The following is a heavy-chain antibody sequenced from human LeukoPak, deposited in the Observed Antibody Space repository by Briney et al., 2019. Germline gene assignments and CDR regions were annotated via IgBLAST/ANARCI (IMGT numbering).Heavy chain of an antibody. J-gene: IGHJ3*02. CDR1: GYTFTSYG. D-gene: IGHD5-18*01. V-gene: IGHV1-18*01. Sequence: ASVKVSCKASGYTFTSYGISWVRQAPGQGLEWMGWISAYNGNTNYAQKLQGRVTMTTDTSTSTAYMELSSLRSEDTAVYYCARTRGLNMVTGLQRAFDIWGQGTMVTVSS. CDR3: ARTRGLNMVTGLQRAFDI. CDR2: ISAYNGNT.